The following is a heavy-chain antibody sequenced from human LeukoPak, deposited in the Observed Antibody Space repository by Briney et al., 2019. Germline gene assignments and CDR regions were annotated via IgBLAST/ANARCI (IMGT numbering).Heavy chain of an antibody. CDR1: GFTFSSYA. V-gene: IGHV3-30*04. Sequence: GRSLRLSCAASGFTFSSYAMHWVRQAPGQGLEWVAVISYDESNKYYADSVKGRFTISRDNSKNTLYLQMNSLRAEDTAVYYCARSYYEYYYDSSGYYRPYFDYWGQGTLVTVSS. CDR3: ARSYYEYYYDSSGYYRPYFDY. D-gene: IGHD3-22*01. CDR2: ISYDESNK. J-gene: IGHJ4*02.